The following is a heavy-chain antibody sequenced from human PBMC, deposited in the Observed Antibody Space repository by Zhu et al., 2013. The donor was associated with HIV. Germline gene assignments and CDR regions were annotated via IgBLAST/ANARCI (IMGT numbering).Heavy chain of an antibody. Sequence: QVQLQESGPGLVKPSETLSLTCTVSGGSVSSGSYYWSWIRQPPGKGLEWIGYIYYSGSTNYNPSLKSRVTISVDTSKNQFSLKLSSVTAADTAVYYCASVPVPLYSGAGMDVWGQGTTVTVSS. J-gene: IGHJ6*02. V-gene: IGHV4-61*01. CDR3: ASVPVPLYSGAGMDV. D-gene: IGHD2-8*01. CDR1: GGSVSSGSYY. CDR2: IYYSGST.